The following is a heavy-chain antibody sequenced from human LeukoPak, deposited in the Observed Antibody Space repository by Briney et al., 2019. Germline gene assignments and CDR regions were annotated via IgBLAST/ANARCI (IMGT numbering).Heavy chain of an antibody. CDR2: ISGHNGDT. D-gene: IGHD6-19*01. Sequence: GASVKVSCKTSGYTFSNYGLTWVRQAPGQGLERMGWISGHNGDTRYAQKVQGRITVTTDTSTSTAYMELRSLRSDDTAVYYCAREIWNSRDTSGPLDPWGQGTLVTVSS. CDR1: GYTFSNYG. J-gene: IGHJ5*02. CDR3: AREIWNSRDTSGPLDP. V-gene: IGHV1-18*01.